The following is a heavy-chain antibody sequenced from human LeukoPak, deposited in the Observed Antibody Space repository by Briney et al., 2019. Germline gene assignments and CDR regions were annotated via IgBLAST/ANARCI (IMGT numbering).Heavy chain of an antibody. Sequence: SWGSLRLSCAASGFSFDEYGMSWVRHAPGKGLEGGFGINWNGGSTDYADSVKGRFTISRDNAKNSLYLQMNSLRAEDTALYYCTRDRYSSGWYAFDIWGQGTMVTVSS. J-gene: IGHJ3*02. D-gene: IGHD6-19*01. CDR3: TRDRYSSGWYAFDI. CDR2: INWNGGST. CDR1: GFSFDEYG. V-gene: IGHV3-20*04.